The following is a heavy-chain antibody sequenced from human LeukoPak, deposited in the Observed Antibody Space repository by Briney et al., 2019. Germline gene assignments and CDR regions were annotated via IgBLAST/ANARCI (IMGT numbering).Heavy chain of an antibody. J-gene: IGHJ6*02. D-gene: IGHD2-2*01. CDR2: ISKDGGSNK. CDR3: AKSQVPAAHWVQSKGMDV. CDR1: GFTFRNYG. Sequence: PGGSLRLSCAASGFTFRNYGMHWVRQAPGKGLEWVAVISKDGGSNKYHADSVKGRFTISRDNSMNTLYLQMNSLRAEDTAVYYCAKSQVPAAHWVQSKGMDVWGQGTTVTVSS. V-gene: IGHV3-30*18.